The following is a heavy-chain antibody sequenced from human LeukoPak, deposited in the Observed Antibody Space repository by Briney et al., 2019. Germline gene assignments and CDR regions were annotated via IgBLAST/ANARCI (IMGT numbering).Heavy chain of an antibody. D-gene: IGHD5-24*01. CDR1: GYTFTSYG. V-gene: IGHV1-69*05. Sequence: GASVKVSCKASGYTFTSYGITWVRQAPGQGLEWMGGIIPIFGTANYAQKFQGRVTITTDESTSTAYMELSSLRSEDTAVYYCARPSRDGYNEYYFDYWGQGTLVTVSS. CDR3: ARPSRDGYNEYYFDY. J-gene: IGHJ4*02. CDR2: IIPIFGTA.